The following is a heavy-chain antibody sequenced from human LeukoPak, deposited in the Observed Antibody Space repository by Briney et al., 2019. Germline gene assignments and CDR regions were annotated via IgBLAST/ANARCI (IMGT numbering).Heavy chain of an antibody. CDR2: ISGDGSST. CDR3: ARALDIVVVNDY. D-gene: IGHD2-15*01. Sequence: PGGSLRLSCAASGFNFRTYWMHWVRQAPGKGLVWVSRISGDGSSTSYADSVKGRFTISRDNAKNTLYLQMNSLRAEDTAVYNCARALDIVVVNDYWGQGTLVTVSS. CDR1: GFNFRTYW. V-gene: IGHV3-74*01. J-gene: IGHJ4*02.